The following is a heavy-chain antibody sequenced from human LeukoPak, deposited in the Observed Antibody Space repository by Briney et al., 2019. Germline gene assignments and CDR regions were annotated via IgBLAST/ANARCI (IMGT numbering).Heavy chain of an antibody. J-gene: IGHJ6*02. V-gene: IGHV4-59*08. CDR1: GGSISSYY. CDR3: ARHLGYCSGGSCYVGDYYYGMDV. Sequence: SETLSLTCTVSGGSISSYYWSWIRQPPGKGLEWIGYIYYSGSTNYNPSLKSRVTISVDTSKNQFSLKLSSVTAADTAVYYCARHLGYCSGGSCYVGDYYYGMDVWGQGTTATVSS. D-gene: IGHD2-15*01. CDR2: IYYSGST.